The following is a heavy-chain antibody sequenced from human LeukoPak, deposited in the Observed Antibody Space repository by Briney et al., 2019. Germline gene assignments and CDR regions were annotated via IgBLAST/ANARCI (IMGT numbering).Heavy chain of an antibody. CDR3: ARDSEGLSYYYYGMDV. CDR1: GFTVRSNY. D-gene: IGHD1-26*01. CDR2: IYSGGST. V-gene: IGHV3-66*01. J-gene: IGHJ6*02. Sequence: GGSLRLSCAASGFTVRSNYMSWVRQAPGKGLEWVSVIYSGGSTYYADSVKGRFTISRDNSKNTLYLQMNSLRAEDTAVYHCARDSEGLSYYYYGMDVWGQGTTVTVSS.